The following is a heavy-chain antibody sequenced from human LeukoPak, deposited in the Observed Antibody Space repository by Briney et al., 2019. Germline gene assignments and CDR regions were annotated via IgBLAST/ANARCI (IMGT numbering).Heavy chain of an antibody. D-gene: IGHD4-17*01. V-gene: IGHV3-21*01. Sequence: GGSLRLSCAASGFAFSSYTMNWVRQAPGKGLEWVSSISVNSDHKPYADSVKGRFTISRDNAKNSLYLQMNSLGADDTAVYYCTRGSYGDYDYWGQGNLVTVSS. CDR2: ISVNSDHK. J-gene: IGHJ4*02. CDR1: GFAFSSYT. CDR3: TRGSYGDYDY.